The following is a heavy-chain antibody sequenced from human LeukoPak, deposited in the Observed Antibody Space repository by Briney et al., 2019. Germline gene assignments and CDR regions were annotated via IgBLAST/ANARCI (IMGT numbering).Heavy chain of an antibody. Sequence: SETLSLTCAVYGGSFSGYYWSWIRQPPGKGLEWIGEINHSGSTNYNPSLKSRVTISVDTSKNQFSLKLSSVTAADTAVYYCARDGGYTEGWFDPWGQGTLVTVSP. D-gene: IGHD3-16*02. CDR2: INHSGST. V-gene: IGHV4-34*01. CDR3: ARDGGYTEGWFDP. J-gene: IGHJ5*02. CDR1: GGSFSGYY.